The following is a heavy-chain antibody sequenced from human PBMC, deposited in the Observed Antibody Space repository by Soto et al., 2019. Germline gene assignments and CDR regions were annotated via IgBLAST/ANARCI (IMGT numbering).Heavy chain of an antibody. CDR3: ARALSYSSWSLPTYYFDY. CDR2: IWYDGSNK. D-gene: IGHD6-13*01. Sequence: QVQLVESGGGVVQPGTSLRLSCAASGFTFSSYGMHWVRQAPGKGLEWVAVIWYDGSNKYYADSVKGRFTISRDNSKNTLYLQMNSLRAEDTAVYYCARALSYSSWSLPTYYFDYWGQGTLVTVSS. V-gene: IGHV3-33*01. J-gene: IGHJ4*02. CDR1: GFTFSSYG.